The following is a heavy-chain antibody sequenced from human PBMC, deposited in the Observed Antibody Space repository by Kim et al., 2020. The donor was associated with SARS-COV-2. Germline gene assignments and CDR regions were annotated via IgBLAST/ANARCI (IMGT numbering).Heavy chain of an antibody. J-gene: IGHJ4*02. Sequence: FQGRVTITADESTSTAYMELSSLRSEDTAVYYCASEYCGGDCYAQGAFDYWGQGTLVTVSS. CDR3: ASEYCGGDCYAQGAFDY. D-gene: IGHD2-21*02. V-gene: IGHV1-69*01.